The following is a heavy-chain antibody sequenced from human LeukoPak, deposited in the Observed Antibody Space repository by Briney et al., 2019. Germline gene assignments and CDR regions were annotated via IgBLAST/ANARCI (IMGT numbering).Heavy chain of an antibody. CDR2: ISSSSSTI. CDR3: ARDLDRYYEYIWGSYRSESEKTFDY. J-gene: IGHJ4*02. D-gene: IGHD3-16*02. Sequence: HPGGSLRLSCAASGFTFSSYSMNWVRQAPGKGLEWVSYISSSSSTIYYADSVKGRFTISRDNAKNSLYLQMNSLRDEDTAVYYSARDLDRYYEYIWGSYRSESEKTFDYWGQGTLVTVSS. V-gene: IGHV3-48*02. CDR1: GFTFSSYS.